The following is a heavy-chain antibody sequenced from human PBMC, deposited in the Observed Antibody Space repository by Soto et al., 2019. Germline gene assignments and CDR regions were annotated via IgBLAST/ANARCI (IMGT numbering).Heavy chain of an antibody. J-gene: IGHJ4*02. CDR2: ISGSGGST. CDR3: AKEESAYDILTGRNIGGYFDY. D-gene: IGHD3-9*01. Sequence: GGSLRLSCAASGFTFSSYAMSWVRQAPGKGLEWVSAISGSGGSTYYADSVKGRFTISRDNSKNTLYLQMNSLRAEDTAVYYCAKEESAYDILTGRNIGGYFDYWGQGTLVTVSS. CDR1: GFTFSSYA. V-gene: IGHV3-23*01.